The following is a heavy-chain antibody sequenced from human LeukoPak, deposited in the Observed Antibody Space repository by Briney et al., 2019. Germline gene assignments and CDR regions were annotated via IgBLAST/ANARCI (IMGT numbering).Heavy chain of an antibody. CDR3: ARFSGSFIDY. CDR2: IYTSGST. D-gene: IGHD1-26*01. J-gene: IGHJ4*02. Sequence: PSETLSLTCAVSGGSISSNSYYWGWIRQPPGKGLEWIGRIYTSGSTNYNPSLKSRVTISVDTSKNQFSLKLSSVTAADTAVYYCARFSGSFIDYWGQGTLVTVSS. CDR1: GGSISSNSYY. V-gene: IGHV4-39*07.